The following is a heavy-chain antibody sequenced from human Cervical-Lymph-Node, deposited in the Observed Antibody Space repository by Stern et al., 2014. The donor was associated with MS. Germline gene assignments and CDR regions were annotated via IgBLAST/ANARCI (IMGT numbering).Heavy chain of an antibody. J-gene: IGHJ4*02. V-gene: IGHV3-72*01. Sequence: EVQLVESGGGLVQPGGSLRLSCPASGFTFSDYYIDWVRQAPGKGLQWVGRSSNKADSYTTEYATSVKVTFTISVDDATNSVYLQMNSLKIVDTAVYYCARLPLNWGQGTLVTVSS. CDR1: GFTFSDYY. CDR2: SSNKADSYTT. CDR3: ARLPLN.